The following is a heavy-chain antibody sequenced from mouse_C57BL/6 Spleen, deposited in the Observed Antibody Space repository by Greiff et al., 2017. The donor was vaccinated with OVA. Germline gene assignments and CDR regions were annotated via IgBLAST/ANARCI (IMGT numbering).Heavy chain of an antibody. CDR1: GYTFTDYN. J-gene: IGHJ2*01. CDR2: INPNNGGT. Sequence: VQLQQSGPELVKPGASVKIPCKASGYTFTDYNMDWVKQSHGKSLEWIGDINPNNGGTIYNQKFKGKATLTVDKSSSTAYMELRSLTSEDTAVYYCARLWEGSLGYFDYWGQGTTLTVSS. D-gene: IGHD1-1*02. V-gene: IGHV1-18*01. CDR3: ARLWEGSLGYFDY.